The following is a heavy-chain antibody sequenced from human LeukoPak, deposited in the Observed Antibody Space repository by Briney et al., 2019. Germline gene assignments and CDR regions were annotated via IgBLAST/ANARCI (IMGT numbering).Heavy chain of an antibody. CDR3: AKFRIAVAGPFDY. D-gene: IGHD6-19*01. Sequence: GGSLRLSCAASGFTFSSYGMHWVRQAPGKGLEWVAVISYDGSNKYYADSVKGRFTISRDNSKNTLYLQMNSLRAEDTAVYYCAKFRIAVAGPFDYWGQGTLVTVSS. CDR2: ISYDGSNK. CDR1: GFTFSSYG. J-gene: IGHJ4*02. V-gene: IGHV3-30*18.